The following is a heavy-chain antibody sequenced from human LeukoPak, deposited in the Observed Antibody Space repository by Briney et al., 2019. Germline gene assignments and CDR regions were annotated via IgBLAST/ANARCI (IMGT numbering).Heavy chain of an antibody. Sequence: GGSLRLSCAASGFTFSSYSMSWVRQAPGKGLELVSGISGSGGSTDYADSVKGRFTISRDNSKNTLYLQMNSLRVEDTAVYYCAIDPGYQVVYCFDYWGQGTPVTVSS. CDR1: GFTFSSYS. CDR3: AIDPGYQVVYCFDY. V-gene: IGHV3-23*01. J-gene: IGHJ4*02. CDR2: ISGSGGST. D-gene: IGHD2-2*01.